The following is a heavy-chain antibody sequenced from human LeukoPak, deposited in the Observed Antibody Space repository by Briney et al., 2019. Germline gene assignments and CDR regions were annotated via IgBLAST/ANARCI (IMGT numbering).Heavy chain of an antibody. CDR3: ARGRYSSSWQYYYYYGMDV. V-gene: IGHV3-66*02. D-gene: IGHD6-13*01. J-gene: IGHJ6*02. Sequence: GGSLRLSCAASGLTVSSNYMTWVRQAPGKGLEWVSLIHTNGNTYYADSVKGRFTISRDNSKNTLYLQMNSLRAEDTAVYYCARGRYSSSWQYYYYYGMDVWGQGTTVTVSS. CDR2: IHTNGNT. CDR1: GLTVSSNY.